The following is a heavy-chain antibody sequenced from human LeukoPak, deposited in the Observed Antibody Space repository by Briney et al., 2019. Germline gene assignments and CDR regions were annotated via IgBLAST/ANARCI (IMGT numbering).Heavy chain of an antibody. CDR1: GYTFIGYY. CDR2: INPNSGGT. Sequence: ASLKVSCKASGYTFIGYYMHWVRQAPGQGLEWMGWINPNSGGTNYAQNFQGRVTMTRDTSITTAYMELSSLRSDDTAVYYCARSLSSGWLDDWGQGTLVTVSS. J-gene: IGHJ4*02. CDR3: ARSLSSGWLDD. D-gene: IGHD6-19*01. V-gene: IGHV1-2*02.